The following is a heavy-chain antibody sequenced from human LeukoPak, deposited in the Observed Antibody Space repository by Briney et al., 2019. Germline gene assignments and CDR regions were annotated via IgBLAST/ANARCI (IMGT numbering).Heavy chain of an antibody. CDR3: AKGPLLAYCGGDCDDAFDI. V-gene: IGHV3-23*01. CDR1: GFTFSSYA. J-gene: IGHJ3*02. Sequence: GGSLRLSCAASGFTFSSYAMSWVRQAPGKGLEWVSAISGSGGSTCYADSVKGRFTISRDNSKNTLYLQMNSLRAEDTAVYYCAKGPLLAYCGGDCDDAFDIWGQGTMVTVSS. CDR2: ISGSGGST. D-gene: IGHD2-21*02.